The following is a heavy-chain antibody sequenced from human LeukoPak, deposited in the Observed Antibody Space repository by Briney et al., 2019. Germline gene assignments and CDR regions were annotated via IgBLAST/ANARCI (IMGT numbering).Heavy chain of an antibody. Sequence: GGSLRLSCAASGLTFSTYTMSWVRQAPGKGLEWVSTISGSGDSTYYAHSVKGRFTISRDNSKNTLYLQINSLRAEDTAVYSCARDRHGGAFDYSGQGTLVTVSS. CDR3: ARDRHGGAFDY. CDR2: ISGSGDST. V-gene: IGHV3-23*01. J-gene: IGHJ4*02. CDR1: GLTFSTYT. D-gene: IGHD3-16*01.